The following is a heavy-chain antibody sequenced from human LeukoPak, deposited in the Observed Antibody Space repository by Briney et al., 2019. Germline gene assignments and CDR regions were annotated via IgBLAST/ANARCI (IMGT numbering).Heavy chain of an antibody. D-gene: IGHD3-10*01. CDR3: ARDSPINTYYYGSGSYYLI. CDR1: GFTLSTYW. CDR2: IYSGGST. J-gene: IGHJ4*02. Sequence: GGSLRLSCAASGFTLSTYWMSWVRQAPGKGLEWVSVIYSGGSTYCADSVKGRFTISRDNSKNTLYLQMNSLRAEDTAVYYCARDSPINTYYYGSGSYYLIWGQGTLVTVSS. V-gene: IGHV3-53*01.